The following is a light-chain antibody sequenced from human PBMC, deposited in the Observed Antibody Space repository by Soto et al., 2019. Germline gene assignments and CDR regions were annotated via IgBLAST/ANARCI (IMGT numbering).Light chain of an antibody. CDR1: QSVGSS. Sequence: EIVLTQSPATLSLXPGDICTLXXRASQSVGSSLAWYQQKLGQAPRLLIYAASDRATGIPGRFSGSGSGTDFTLTISSLEPADSAVYYCQQRIKWPITFGQGTRLEV. CDR3: QQRIKWPIT. V-gene: IGKV3-11*01. CDR2: AAS. J-gene: IGKJ5*01.